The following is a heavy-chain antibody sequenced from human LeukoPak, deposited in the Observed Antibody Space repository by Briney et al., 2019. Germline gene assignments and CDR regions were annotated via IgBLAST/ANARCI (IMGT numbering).Heavy chain of an antibody. CDR1: GYTFTSYG. CDR3: ARVFWSGGSIRRDY. V-gene: IGHV1-18*01. J-gene: IGHJ4*02. CDR2: ISAYNGNT. Sequence: ASVKVSCKASGYTFTSYGSSWVRQAPGQGLEWMGWISAYNGNTNYAQKLQGRVTMTTDTSTSTAYMELRSLRSDDTAVYYCARVFWSGGSIRRDYWGQGTLVTVSS. D-gene: IGHD2-15*01.